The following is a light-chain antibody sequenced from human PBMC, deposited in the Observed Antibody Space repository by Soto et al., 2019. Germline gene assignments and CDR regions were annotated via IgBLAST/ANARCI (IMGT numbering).Light chain of an antibody. V-gene: IGLV1-40*01. Sequence: QLVLTQPPSVSGAPGQRVTISCTGGSSNIGAGYDVHWYQQVRGRAPKLLIYDNNNRPSGVPDRFSGSKSGSSASLAITGLQAEDEADYNCQSYDSSLSGAVFGGGTKLTVL. CDR1: SSNIGAGYD. J-gene: IGLJ2*01. CDR3: QSYDSSLSGAV. CDR2: DNN.